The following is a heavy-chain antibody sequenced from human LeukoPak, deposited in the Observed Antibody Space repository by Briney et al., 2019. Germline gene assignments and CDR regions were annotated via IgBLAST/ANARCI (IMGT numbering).Heavy chain of an antibody. CDR3: ARERPWFGELLYAFDI. J-gene: IGHJ3*02. CDR2: IYYSGST. D-gene: IGHD3-10*01. V-gene: IGHV4-61*01. Sequence: SETLSLTCTVSGGSVSSGSYYWSWIRQPPGKGLEWIGYIYYSGSTNYNPSLKSRVTMSVDTSKNQFSLKLSSVTAADTAVYYCARERPWFGELLYAFDIWGQGTMVTVSS. CDR1: GGSVSSGSYY.